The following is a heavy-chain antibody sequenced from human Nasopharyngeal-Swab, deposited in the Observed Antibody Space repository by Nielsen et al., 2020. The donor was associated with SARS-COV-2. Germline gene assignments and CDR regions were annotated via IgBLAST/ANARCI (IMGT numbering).Heavy chain of an antibody. J-gene: IGHJ5*01. CDR2: INYSGST. CDR1: GGSFSNYK. Sequence: ESLKISCAVYGGSFSNYKWSWIRQSPGKGLEWIGEINYSGSTNYNPSLKSRVTISIDTFRNQFSLKLSSVTAADTAVYYCARDRGWYDSWGHGTLVTVSS. D-gene: IGHD3-16*02. CDR3: ARDRGWYDS. V-gene: IGHV4-34*01.